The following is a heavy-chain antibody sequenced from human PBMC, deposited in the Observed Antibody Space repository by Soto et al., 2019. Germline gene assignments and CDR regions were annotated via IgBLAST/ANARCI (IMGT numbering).Heavy chain of an antibody. V-gene: IGHV1-3*04. J-gene: IGHJ4*02. CDR2: INTANANT. CDR3: ARVRGITAAEDYFVY. CDR1: GYTFTTYA. Sequence: ASVKVSCKASGYTFTTYAMHWVRQAPGQSLEWMGWINTANANTKYSQKFQGRVSITRDTSANTAYMELSSLRFEDTAVYYCARVRGITAAEDYFVYWGQGTLVTVSS. D-gene: IGHD6-13*01.